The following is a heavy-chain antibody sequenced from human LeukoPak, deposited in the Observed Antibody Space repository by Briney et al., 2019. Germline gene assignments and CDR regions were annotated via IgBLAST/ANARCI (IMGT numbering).Heavy chain of an antibody. Sequence: ASVKVSCTASGYTFTGYYMHWVRQAPGQGLEWMGWINPNSGGTNYAQKFQGRVTMTRDTSISTAYMELSRLRSDDTAVYYCARSPDYGDPFDYWGQGTLVTVSS. D-gene: IGHD4-17*01. V-gene: IGHV1-2*02. J-gene: IGHJ4*02. CDR1: GYTFTGYY. CDR2: INPNSGGT. CDR3: ARSPDYGDPFDY.